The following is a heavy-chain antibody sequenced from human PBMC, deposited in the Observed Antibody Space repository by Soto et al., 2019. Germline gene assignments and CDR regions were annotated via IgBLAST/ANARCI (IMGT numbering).Heavy chain of an antibody. Sequence: QVQLVQSGAEVKKPGPSVKVSCKASGYTFTSYAMHWVRQAPGQRLEWMGWINAGNGNTKYSQKFQGRVTITRDTPASTAYMELSSLRSEDTAVYYCARSGCSSTSCYTWFDPWGQGTLVTVSS. CDR3: ARSGCSSTSCYTWFDP. J-gene: IGHJ5*02. CDR1: GYTFTSYA. D-gene: IGHD2-2*02. V-gene: IGHV1-3*01. CDR2: INAGNGNT.